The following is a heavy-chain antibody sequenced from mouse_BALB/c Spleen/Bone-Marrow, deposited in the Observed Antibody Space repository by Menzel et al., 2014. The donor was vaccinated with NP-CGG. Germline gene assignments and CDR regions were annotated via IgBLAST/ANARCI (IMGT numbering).Heavy chain of an antibody. CDR1: GFTLSSYA. CDR2: FSSGGNI. D-gene: IGHD1-1*01. CDR3: ARGGLVRGYGMDY. V-gene: IGHV5-6-5*01. J-gene: IGHJ4*01. Sequence: EVMLVESGGGLVKPGGSLKLSCAASGFTLSSYAMSWVRQTPEKRLEWVASFSSGGNIYYPDSVKGRFTISRDNVRNILYLQMSRLGSEDTAMYYCARGGLVRGYGMDYWGQGTSVTVSS.